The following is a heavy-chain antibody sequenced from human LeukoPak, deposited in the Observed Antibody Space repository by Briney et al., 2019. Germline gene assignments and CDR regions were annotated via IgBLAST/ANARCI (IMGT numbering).Heavy chain of an antibody. V-gene: IGHV3-30*04. J-gene: IGHJ4*01. CDR3: ARDPRGPTGYDSSGRDTFDL. D-gene: IGHD3-22*01. CDR2: ILYDGTMQ. Sequence: PGRSLRLSCAASGFTFSNYAMHWVRQAPDKGLEWVGGILYDGTMQYYADSVKGRFTISRDNSANTLYLHVKSLRLEDAGVYFCARDPRGPTGYDSSGRDTFDLWGQGTLVTVSS. CDR1: GFTFSNYA.